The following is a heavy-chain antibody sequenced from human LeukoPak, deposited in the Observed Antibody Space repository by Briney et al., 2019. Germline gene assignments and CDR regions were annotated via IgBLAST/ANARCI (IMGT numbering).Heavy chain of an antibody. CDR1: GYTFTSYG. CDR3: ARDVVSDIVATSTFDY. CDR2: ISAYNGNT. Sequence: ASVKVSCKASGYTFTSYGISWVRQAPGQGLEWMGWISAYNGNTNYAQKLQGRVTMTTDTSTSTAYMELRSLRSDDTAVYYCARDVVSDIVATSTFDYWGQGTLVTVSS. J-gene: IGHJ4*02. V-gene: IGHV1-18*01. D-gene: IGHD5-12*01.